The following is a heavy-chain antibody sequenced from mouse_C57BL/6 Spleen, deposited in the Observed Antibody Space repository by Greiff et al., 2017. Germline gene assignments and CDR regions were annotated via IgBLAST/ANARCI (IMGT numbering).Heavy chain of an antibody. CDR3: TVNKAFGAY. Sequence: EVKLMESGGGFVQPGGSMKLSCVASGFTFSNYWMNWVRQSPEQGLEWVAQISLKSDNYATHHAESVKGRFTISRDDSTSSIYLQMNNLRAEDTEIYYCTVNKAFGAYWGQGTLVTVSA. CDR2: ISLKSDNYAT. V-gene: IGHV6-3*01. CDR1: GFTFSNYW. J-gene: IGHJ3*01. D-gene: IGHD3-1*01.